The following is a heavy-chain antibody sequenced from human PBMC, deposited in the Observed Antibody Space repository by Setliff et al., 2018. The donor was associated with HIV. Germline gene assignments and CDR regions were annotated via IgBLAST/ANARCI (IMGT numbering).Heavy chain of an antibody. CDR3: ARSFWGFVRNAASDI. D-gene: IGHD3-16*01. Sequence: ETLSLSCAAFGFSFSKYSMSWVRQAPGKGLEWVANIKEDGSEKYYVDSVEGRFTISRDNAKNSLYLQMNSLRAEDTAVYYCARSFWGFVRNAASDIWGQGTMVTVSS. J-gene: IGHJ3*02. V-gene: IGHV3-7*01. CDR1: GFSFSKYS. CDR2: IKEDGSEK.